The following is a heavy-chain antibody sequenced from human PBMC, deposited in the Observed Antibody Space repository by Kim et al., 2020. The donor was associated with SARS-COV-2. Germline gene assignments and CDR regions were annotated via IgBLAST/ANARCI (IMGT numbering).Heavy chain of an antibody. CDR2: INPSGGST. V-gene: IGHV1-46*01. CDR3: ARDHLGGSSWYDWFDP. D-gene: IGHD6-13*01. J-gene: IGHJ5*02. CDR1: GYTFTSYY. Sequence: ASVKVSCKASGYTFTSYYMHWVRQAPGQGLEWMGIINPSGGSTSYAQKFQGRVTMTRDTSTSTVYMELSSLRSEDTAVYYCARDHLGGSSWYDWFDPWGQGTLVTVSS.